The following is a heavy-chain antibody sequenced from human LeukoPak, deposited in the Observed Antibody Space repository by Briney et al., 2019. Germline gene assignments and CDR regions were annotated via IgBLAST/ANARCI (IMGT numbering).Heavy chain of an antibody. D-gene: IGHD6-19*01. Sequence: SQTLSLTCAISGDSVSRNTAGWNWIRQSPSRGLEWLGRTYYRSKWYSDFAPSVRNRITINPDTSKNQFSLQLNSVTPEDTAVYYCARDRRQWLVRRYNWFDPWGQGTLVTVSS. V-gene: IGHV6-1*01. CDR2: TYYRSKWYS. CDR1: GDSVSRNTAG. CDR3: ARDRRQWLVRRYNWFDP. J-gene: IGHJ5*02.